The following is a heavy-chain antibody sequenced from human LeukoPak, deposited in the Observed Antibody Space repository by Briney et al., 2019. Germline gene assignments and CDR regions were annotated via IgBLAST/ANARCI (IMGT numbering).Heavy chain of an antibody. V-gene: IGHV3-48*03. J-gene: IGHJ4*02. CDR1: GFTFSSYE. CDR2: ISSSGSTI. D-gene: IGHD2-2*01. CDR3: ARFSFTDPDDY. Sequence: GGSLRLSCAASGFTFSSYEMNWVRQAPGKGLEWVSYISSSGSTIYYADSVKGRFTISRDNAKNSLYLQMNSLRAEDTAVYYCARFSFTDPDDYWGQGTLVTVSS.